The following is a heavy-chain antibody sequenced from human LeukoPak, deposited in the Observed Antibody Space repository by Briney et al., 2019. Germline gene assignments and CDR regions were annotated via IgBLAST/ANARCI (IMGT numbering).Heavy chain of an antibody. CDR1: GFTFSSYA. V-gene: IGHV3-23*01. J-gene: IGHJ4*02. D-gene: IGHD5-18*01. Sequence: GGSLRLSCAASGFTFSSYAMSWVRQAPGKGLEWVSAISGSGGSTYYADTVKGRFTISRDDSMNTLYLQMNSLRAEDTAVYYCAKDRRYSYGCDYWGQGTLVTVSS. CDR3: AKDRRYSYGCDY. CDR2: ISGSGGST.